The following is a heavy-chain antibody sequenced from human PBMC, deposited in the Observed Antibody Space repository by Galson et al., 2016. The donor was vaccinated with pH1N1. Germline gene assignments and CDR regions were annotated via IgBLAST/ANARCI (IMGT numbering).Heavy chain of an antibody. J-gene: IGHJ4*02. CDR2: IDWDDDK. D-gene: IGHD4-17*01. Sequence: PALVKPTQTLTLTCTFSGVSLSTGGVGVSWIRQPPGKALEWLALIDWDDDKYYSTSLKTRLTISKDTSKNQVVLTMTNMDPVDTATYYCARLDYGDYSGYFEYWGQGTLVTVSS. V-gene: IGHV2-70*01. CDR3: ARLDYGDYSGYFEY. CDR1: GVSLSTGGVG.